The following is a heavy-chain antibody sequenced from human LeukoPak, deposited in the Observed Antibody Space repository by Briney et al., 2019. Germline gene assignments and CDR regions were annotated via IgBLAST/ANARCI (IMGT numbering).Heavy chain of an antibody. CDR3: ATQPYYYDSSGYYIT. CDR2: IKPDGSDK. Sequence: GGSLRLSCAASGFTFSSYWMSWVRQAPGKGLEWVANIKPDGSDKYYVDYVKGRFTISRDNAKNSLYLQMYSLRAEDTAVYYCATQPYYYDSSGYYITWGQGTLVTVSS. CDR1: GFTFSSYW. J-gene: IGHJ5*02. V-gene: IGHV3-7*01. D-gene: IGHD3-22*01.